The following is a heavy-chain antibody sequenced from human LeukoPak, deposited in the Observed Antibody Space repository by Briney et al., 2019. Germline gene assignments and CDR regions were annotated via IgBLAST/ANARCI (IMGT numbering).Heavy chain of an antibody. J-gene: IGHJ6*02. D-gene: IGHD2/OR15-2a*01. CDR3: ASYLTSIPSGMDV. V-gene: IGHV3-74*01. CDR1: GFTFSRYW. Sequence: GGPLRLSCAASGFTFSRYWMHWLRQAPGKGLVWVSRISTDGSSTSYADSVKGRFTISRDNGKNTLYLQMNSLRAEDTAVYYCASYLTSIPSGMDVWGQGTTVTVSS. CDR2: ISTDGSST.